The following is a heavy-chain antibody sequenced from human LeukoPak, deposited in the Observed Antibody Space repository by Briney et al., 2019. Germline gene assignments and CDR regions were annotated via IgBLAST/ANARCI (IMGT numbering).Heavy chain of an antibody. CDR3: AEIRRRSHFTC. CDR2: ISSSGGST. J-gene: IGHJ6*01. D-gene: IGHD2/OR15-2a*01. V-gene: IGHV3-23*01. Sequence: PGGSPRLSCAASGSPFSSYGLTSVRQASGKGLEYVSVISSSGGSTYYADSVKGRFSISRVNSENTLYLEMNRLRLEDSAVFYCAEIRRRSHFTCWG. CDR1: GSPFSSYG.